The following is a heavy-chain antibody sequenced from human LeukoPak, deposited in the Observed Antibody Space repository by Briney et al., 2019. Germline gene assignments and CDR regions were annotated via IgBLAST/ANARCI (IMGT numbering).Heavy chain of an antibody. V-gene: IGHV3-48*01. CDR3: AKEYTGTFSPFPSYFDN. D-gene: IGHD1-26*01. CDR2: ISSSSSTI. J-gene: IGHJ4*02. Sequence: PGGSLRLSCAASGFTFSSYSMNWVRQAPGKGLEWVSYISSSSSTIYYADSVKGRFTNSRDNSKNTLYLQMNSLRAEDTAIYYCAKEYTGTFSPFPSYFDNWGQGTLVTVSS. CDR1: GFTFSSYS.